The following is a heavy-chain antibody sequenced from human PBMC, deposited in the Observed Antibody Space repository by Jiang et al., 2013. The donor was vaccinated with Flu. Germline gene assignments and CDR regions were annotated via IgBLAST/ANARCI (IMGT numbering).Heavy chain of an antibody. CDR1: GYSFTDYV. Sequence: SGAEVKKPGASVKISCKASGYSFTDYVIQWVRLAPGQGFEWLGWINAADGGTRYSQNFQGRIALSTDTSARTAYVEVNSLRAEDSAVYFCSRDAPRLGAYFDNWGQGSLVIV. V-gene: IGHV1-3*01. CDR3: SRDAPRLGAYFDN. D-gene: IGHD1-26*01. CDR2: INAADGGT. J-gene: IGHJ4*02.